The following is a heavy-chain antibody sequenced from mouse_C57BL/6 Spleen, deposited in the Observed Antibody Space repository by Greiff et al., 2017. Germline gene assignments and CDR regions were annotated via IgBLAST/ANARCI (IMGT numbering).Heavy chain of an antibody. CDR3: ARGVTTVVATNFDV. Sequence: QVQLQQPGTELVKPGASVKLSCKASGYTFTSYWMHWVKQRPGQGLEWIGNINPSNGGTNYNEKFKSKATLTVDKSSITAYMHLSILTSEDSAVYYCARGVTTVVATNFDVWGTGTTVTVSS. V-gene: IGHV1-53*01. CDR1: GYTFTSYW. J-gene: IGHJ1*03. CDR2: INPSNGGT. D-gene: IGHD1-1*01.